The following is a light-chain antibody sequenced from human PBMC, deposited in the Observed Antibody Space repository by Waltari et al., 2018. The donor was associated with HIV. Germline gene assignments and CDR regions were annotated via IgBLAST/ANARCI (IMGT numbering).Light chain of an antibody. J-gene: IGLJ2*01. CDR2: DDV. CDR3: QVWDRGYKEAV. Sequence: SYVLTPAPSVSVAPGPTATISCGNIGRNSGQCYSQKPGRAPLLVVLDDVDRSSAIPARFSGARSGGRATLTISGVEAGDEADYYCQVWDRGYKEAVFGGGT. CDR1: NIGRNS. V-gene: IGLV3-21*02.